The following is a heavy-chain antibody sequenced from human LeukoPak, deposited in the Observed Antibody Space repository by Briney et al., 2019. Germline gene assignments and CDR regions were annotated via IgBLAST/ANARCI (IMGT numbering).Heavy chain of an antibody. D-gene: IGHD4-17*01. Sequence: SETLSLTCTVSGGSINGYYWTWIRQPPGKGLEWIGNIHYSGSTNYNPSLKSRVTISVDTSKNQFSLKVSSVTAADTAVYYCARGPDYGDHPYYFDYWGQGTLVTVSS. V-gene: IGHV4-59*12. J-gene: IGHJ4*02. CDR2: IHYSGST. CDR1: GGSINGYY. CDR3: ARGPDYGDHPYYFDY.